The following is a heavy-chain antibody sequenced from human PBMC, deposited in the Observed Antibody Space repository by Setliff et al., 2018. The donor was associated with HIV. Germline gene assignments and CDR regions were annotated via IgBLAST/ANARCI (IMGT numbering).Heavy chain of an antibody. CDR3: ATYGGSFPGWFDT. CDR1: GFSFSDYA. J-gene: IGHJ5*02. D-gene: IGHD1-26*01. V-gene: IGHV3-33*08. CDR2: IWYDGSNI. Sequence: GESLKISCAASGFSFSDYAMHWVRQAPGKGLEWVAVIWYDGSNIYYLESVKGRFTISRDNSKNTLYLQMNGLRVEDTAVYYCATYGGSFPGWFDTWGQGTPVTVSS.